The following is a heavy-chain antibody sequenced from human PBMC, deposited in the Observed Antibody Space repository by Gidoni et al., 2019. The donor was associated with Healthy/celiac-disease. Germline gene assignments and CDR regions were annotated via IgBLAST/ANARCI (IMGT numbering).Heavy chain of an antibody. Sequence: EVQLVESGGGLVKPGGSLRLSCAASGFPFSSYSMNWVRQAPGKGLEWVSSISSSSSYIYYADSVKGRFTISRDNAKNSLYLQMNSLRAEDTAVYYCARTGAARPDYYYYMDVWGKGTTVTVSS. D-gene: IGHD6-6*01. CDR3: ARTGAARPDYYYYMDV. V-gene: IGHV3-21*01. CDR1: GFPFSSYS. CDR2: ISSSSSYI. J-gene: IGHJ6*03.